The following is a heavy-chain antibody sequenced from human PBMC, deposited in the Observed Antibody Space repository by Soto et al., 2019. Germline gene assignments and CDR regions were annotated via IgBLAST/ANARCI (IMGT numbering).Heavy chain of an antibody. CDR2: INHSGST. D-gene: IGHD3-3*01. J-gene: IGHJ6*02. Sequence: SETLSLTCAVYGGSFSGYYWSWIRQPPGKGLEWIREINHSGSTNYNPSLKSRVTISVDTSKNQFSLKLSSVTAADTAVYYCARGLVGITIFGVVIEPAYYGMDVWGQGTTVTVSS. CDR3: ARGLVGITIFGVVIEPAYYGMDV. V-gene: IGHV4-34*01. CDR1: GGSFSGYY.